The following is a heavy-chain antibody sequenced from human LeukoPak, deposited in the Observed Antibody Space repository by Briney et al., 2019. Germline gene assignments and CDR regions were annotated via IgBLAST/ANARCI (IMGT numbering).Heavy chain of an antibody. CDR3: ARDTTYGSGSYSFDY. J-gene: IGHJ4*02. D-gene: IGHD3-10*01. Sequence: GGSLRLSCAASGFTVSSNYMSWVRQAPGKGLEWVSSISSSSSYIYYADSVKGRFTISRDNAKNSLYLQMNSLRAEDTAAYYCARDTTYGSGSYSFDYWGQGTLVTVSS. CDR1: GFTVSSNY. CDR2: ISSSSSYI. V-gene: IGHV3-21*01.